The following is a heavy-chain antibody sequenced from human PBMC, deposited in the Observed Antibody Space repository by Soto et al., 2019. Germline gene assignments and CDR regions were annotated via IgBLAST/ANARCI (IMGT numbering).Heavy chain of an antibody. CDR2: ISYDGSNK. Sequence: GGSLRLSCAASGFTFSSYGMHWVRQAPGKGLEWVAVISYDGSNKYYADSVKGRFTISRDNPKNTLYLQMNSLRAEDTAVYYCAKSYVDTAMVGIDYWGQGTLVTVSS. V-gene: IGHV3-30*18. CDR3: AKSYVDTAMVGIDY. CDR1: GFTFSSYG. D-gene: IGHD5-18*01. J-gene: IGHJ4*02.